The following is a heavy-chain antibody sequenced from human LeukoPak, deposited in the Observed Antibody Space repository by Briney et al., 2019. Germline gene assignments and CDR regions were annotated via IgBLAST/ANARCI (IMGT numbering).Heavy chain of an antibody. CDR2: IYYSGST. J-gene: IGHJ4*02. CDR3: ARFLGYCSSTSCYPFDY. V-gene: IGHV4-39*07. Sequence: SETLSLTCTVSGGSISSSSYYWGWIRQPRGKGLEWIGSIYYSGSTYYNPSLKSRVTISVDTSKNQFSLKLSSVTAADTAVYYCARFLGYCSSTSCYPFDYWGQGTLVTVSS. D-gene: IGHD2-2*01. CDR1: GGSISSSSYY.